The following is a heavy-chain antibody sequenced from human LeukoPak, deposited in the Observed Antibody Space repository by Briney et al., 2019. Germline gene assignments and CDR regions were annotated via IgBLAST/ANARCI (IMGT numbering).Heavy chain of an antibody. V-gene: IGHV1-2*02. CDR1: GYTFTGYY. Sequence: GASVKVSCKASGYTFTGYYMHWVRQAPGQGLEWMGWMNPYSGGTNYAQKFQGRVTTTRDTTISTAYMELRRLSSDDTAIYYCARPYCNGGSCHDYFDYWGQGTLVSVSS. D-gene: IGHD2-15*01. J-gene: IGHJ4*02. CDR3: ARPYCNGGSCHDYFDY. CDR2: MNPYSGGT.